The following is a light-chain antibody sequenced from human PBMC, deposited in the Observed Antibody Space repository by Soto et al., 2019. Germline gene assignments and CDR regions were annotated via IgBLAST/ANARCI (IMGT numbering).Light chain of an antibody. CDR2: SNN. CDR1: SANIGSNT. Sequence: QSVLTQPPSPSGTPGQRVTISCSGSSANIGSNTVNWYQQLPGTAPQLLIYSNNQRPSGVPDRFSGSKSGTSASLALSGLQSEDEADYYCAAWDDSLNGWVFGGGTKVTVL. CDR3: AAWDDSLNGWV. J-gene: IGLJ3*02. V-gene: IGLV1-44*01.